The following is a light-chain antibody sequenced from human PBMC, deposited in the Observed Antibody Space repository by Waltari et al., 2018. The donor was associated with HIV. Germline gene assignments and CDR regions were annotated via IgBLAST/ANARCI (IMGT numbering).Light chain of an antibody. Sequence: QSVLTQPPSASGTPGQRVTISCSGCSSNIGSNPLNWYQLLPGPATKLLIYSNNQRPSGVPDRFSGSKSGTSASLAISGLQAEDEADYYCAAWDDSLNGYVFGTGTKVTVL. V-gene: IGLV1-44*01. CDR1: SSNIGSNP. CDR3: AAWDDSLNGYV. J-gene: IGLJ1*01. CDR2: SNN.